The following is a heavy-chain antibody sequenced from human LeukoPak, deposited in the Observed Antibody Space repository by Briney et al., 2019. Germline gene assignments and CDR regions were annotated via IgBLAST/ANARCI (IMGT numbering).Heavy chain of an antibody. V-gene: IGHV1-69*13. CDR3: ARGSGETGGYYYVY. J-gene: IGHJ4*02. D-gene: IGHD3-22*01. CDR1: GGSFSRYA. CDR2: IIPIFGTA. Sequence: SVKVSCKASGGSFSRYAMSWVRQAPGQGLEWMGGIIPIFGTANYAQKFQGRVTITADESTRTAYMELRTLRSEDTAIYYCARGSGETGGYYYVYWGRGTPVTVSS.